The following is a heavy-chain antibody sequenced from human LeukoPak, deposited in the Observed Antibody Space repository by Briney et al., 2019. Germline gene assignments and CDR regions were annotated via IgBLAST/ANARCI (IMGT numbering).Heavy chain of an antibody. D-gene: IGHD4-17*01. CDR3: AKVRLYGDYPEIDY. J-gene: IGHJ4*02. V-gene: IGHV3-53*01. CDR2: IYSGGNT. Sequence: GGSLRLSCAASGFTVSSNYMSWVRQAPGKGLEWVSVIYSGGNTYYADSVKGRFTISRDNSKNTLYLQMNSLRAEDTAVYYCAKVRLYGDYPEIDYWGQGTLVAVSS. CDR1: GFTVSSNY.